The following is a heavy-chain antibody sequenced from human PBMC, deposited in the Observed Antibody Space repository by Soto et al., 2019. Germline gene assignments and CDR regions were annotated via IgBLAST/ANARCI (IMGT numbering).Heavy chain of an antibody. Sequence: SVKVSCKASGYTFTSYAISWVRQAPGQGLEWMGGIIPIFGTANYAQKFQGRVTITADESTSTAYMELSSLRSEDTAVYYCASRRAYYYDSSGYYPSSRAYYYYGMDVWGQGTTVTVSS. CDR3: ASRRAYYYDSSGYYPSSRAYYYYGMDV. V-gene: IGHV1-69*13. D-gene: IGHD3-22*01. CDR2: IIPIFGTA. J-gene: IGHJ6*02. CDR1: GYTFTSYA.